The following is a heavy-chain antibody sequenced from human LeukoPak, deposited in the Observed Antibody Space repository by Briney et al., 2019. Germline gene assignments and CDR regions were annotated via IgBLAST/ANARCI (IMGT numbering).Heavy chain of an antibody. CDR2: IIPILGIA. V-gene: IGHV1-69*04. CDR1: GGTFSSYA. J-gene: IGHJ4*02. Sequence: SVKVSCKASGGTFSSYAISWVRQAPGQGLEWMGRIIPILGIANYAQKFQGRVTITTDKSTSTAYMELSSLRSDDTAVYYCARASAARAFDYWGQGTLVTVSS. D-gene: IGHD2-2*01. CDR3: ARASAARAFDY.